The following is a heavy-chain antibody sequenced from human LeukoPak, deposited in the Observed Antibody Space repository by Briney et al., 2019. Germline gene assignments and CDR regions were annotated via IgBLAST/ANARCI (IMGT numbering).Heavy chain of an antibody. J-gene: IGHJ6*02. Sequence: ASVKVSCKASGYTFTSYDINWVRQATGQGLEWMGWMNPNSGNTGYAQKFQGRVTMTGNTSISTAYMELSSLRSEDTAVYYCARGPHYDFWSGYYTYYYGMDVWGQGTTVTVSS. D-gene: IGHD3-3*01. CDR1: GYTFTSYD. V-gene: IGHV1-8*01. CDR2: MNPNSGNT. CDR3: ARGPHYDFWSGYYTYYYGMDV.